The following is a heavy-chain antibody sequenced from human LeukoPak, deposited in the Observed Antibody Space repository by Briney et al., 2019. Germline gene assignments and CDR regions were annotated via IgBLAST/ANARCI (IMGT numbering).Heavy chain of an antibody. CDR3: ARDLGLVVVPAAIDY. J-gene: IGHJ4*02. Sequence: PSETLSLTCTVSGYSISSGYYWGWIRQPPGKGLEWIGSIYHSGSTYYNPSLKSRVTISVDTSKNQFSLKLSSVPAADTAVYYCARDLGLVVVPAAIDYWGQGTLVTVSS. V-gene: IGHV4-38-2*02. D-gene: IGHD2-2*01. CDR1: GYSISSGYY. CDR2: IYHSGST.